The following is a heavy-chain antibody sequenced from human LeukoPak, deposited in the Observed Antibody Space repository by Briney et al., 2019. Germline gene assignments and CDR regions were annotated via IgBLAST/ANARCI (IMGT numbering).Heavy chain of an antibody. Sequence: SETLSLTCAVYGGSFSGCYWSWIRQPPGKGLEWIGEINHSGSTNYNPSLKSRVTISVDTSKNQFSLKLSSVTAADTAVYYCARTRSPYSSSWYGSHYFDYWGQGTLVTVSS. J-gene: IGHJ4*02. CDR1: GGSFSGCY. D-gene: IGHD6-13*01. CDR3: ARTRSPYSSSWYGSHYFDY. V-gene: IGHV4-34*01. CDR2: INHSGST.